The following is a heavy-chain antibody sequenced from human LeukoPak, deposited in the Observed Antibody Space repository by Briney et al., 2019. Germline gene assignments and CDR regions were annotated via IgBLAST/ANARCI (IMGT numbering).Heavy chain of an antibody. V-gene: IGHV4-59*12. CDR1: GGSISSYY. Sequence: SETLSLTCTVSGGSISSYYWSWIRQPPGKGLEWIGYIYYSGSTNYNPSLKSRVTISVDTSKNQFSLKLSSVTAADTAVYYCARDGGSRGSGYFDYWGQGTLVTVSS. J-gene: IGHJ4*02. CDR3: ARDGGSRGSGYFDY. D-gene: IGHD6-13*01. CDR2: IYYSGST.